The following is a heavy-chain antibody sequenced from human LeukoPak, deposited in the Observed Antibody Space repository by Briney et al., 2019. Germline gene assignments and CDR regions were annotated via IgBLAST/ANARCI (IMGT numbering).Heavy chain of an antibody. Sequence: PSETLSLTCAVSGASISGSGYYWGWIRQPPGKGLEWIGNIYSSGSTYYNPSLKSRVTISVDTSKNQFSLKLSSVTAADTAVYYCARHFNPGRPYYFDYWGQGTLVTVSS. J-gene: IGHJ4*02. CDR3: ARHFNPGRPYYFDY. CDR1: GASISGSGYY. CDR2: IYSSGST. V-gene: IGHV4-39*01. D-gene: IGHD3-10*01.